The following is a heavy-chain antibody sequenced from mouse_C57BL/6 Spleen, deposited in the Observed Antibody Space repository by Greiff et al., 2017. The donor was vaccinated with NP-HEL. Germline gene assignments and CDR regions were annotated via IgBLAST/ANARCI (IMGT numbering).Heavy chain of an antibody. D-gene: IGHD1-1*01. Sequence: EVQLVESGEGLVKPGGSLKLSCAASGFTFSSYAMSWVRQTPEKRLEWVAYISSGGDYIYYADTVRGRFTNSRDKARNNLYLQMSSLKAEDTAMYYCTRVLRYAMDYWGQGTSVTVSS. CDR3: TRVLRYAMDY. CDR1: GFTFSSYA. CDR2: ISSGGDYI. V-gene: IGHV5-9-1*02. J-gene: IGHJ4*01.